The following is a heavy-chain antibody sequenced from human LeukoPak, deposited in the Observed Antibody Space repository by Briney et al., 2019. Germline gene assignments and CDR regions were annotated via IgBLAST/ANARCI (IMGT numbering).Heavy chain of an antibody. D-gene: IGHD5-12*01. J-gene: IGHJ4*02. CDR3: ARCMYGGYVLPYDY. CDR2: ITHRGST. V-gene: IGHV4-34*01. Sequence: SETLSLTCAVYGGSFSGYYWTWIRQPPGKGLEWIGEITHRGSTNYNPSLKSRVTISADTSKNQFSLNLTSVTAADTAVYYCARCMYGGYVLPYDYWGQGTLVTVSS. CDR1: GGSFSGYY.